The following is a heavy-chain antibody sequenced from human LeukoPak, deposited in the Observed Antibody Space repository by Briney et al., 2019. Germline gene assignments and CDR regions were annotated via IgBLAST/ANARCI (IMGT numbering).Heavy chain of an antibody. Sequence: SVKVSCKASGGTFSSYTISWVRQAPGQGLEWMGRIIPILGIANYPQKFQGRVTITADKSTSTAYMELSSLRSEDTAVYYCAIRYGSGSSYFDYWGQGTLVTVSS. CDR1: GGTFSSYT. CDR2: IIPILGIA. J-gene: IGHJ4*02. CDR3: AIRYGSGSSYFDY. V-gene: IGHV1-69*02. D-gene: IGHD3-10*01.